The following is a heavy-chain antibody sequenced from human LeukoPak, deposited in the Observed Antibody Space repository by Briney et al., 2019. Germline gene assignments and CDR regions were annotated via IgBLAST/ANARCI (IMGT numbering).Heavy chain of an antibody. J-gene: IGHJ5*02. Sequence: PGGSLRLSCAASGFTFSSYSMNWVRQAPGKGLEWVSSISSSSSYIYYADSVKGRFTISRDNAKNSLYLQMNSLRAGDTAVYYCARDPGGRFDPWGQGTLVTVSS. CDR3: ARDPGGRFDP. V-gene: IGHV3-21*01. CDR2: ISSSSSYI. D-gene: IGHD3-10*01. CDR1: GFTFSSYS.